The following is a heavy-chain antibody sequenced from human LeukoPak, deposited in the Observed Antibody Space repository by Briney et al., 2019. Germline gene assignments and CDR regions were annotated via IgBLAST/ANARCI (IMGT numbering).Heavy chain of an antibody. D-gene: IGHD2-15*01. Sequence: SETLSLTCTVSGGSISSYYWSWIRQPPGKGLEWIGYIYYSGGTNYNPSLKSRVAISGDTSKNQFSLKLSSVTAADTAMYYCARWYCSGGSCYPFDYWGQGTLVTVSS. CDR3: ARWYCSGGSCYPFDY. CDR2: IYYSGGT. J-gene: IGHJ4*02. CDR1: GGSISSYY. V-gene: IGHV4-59*08.